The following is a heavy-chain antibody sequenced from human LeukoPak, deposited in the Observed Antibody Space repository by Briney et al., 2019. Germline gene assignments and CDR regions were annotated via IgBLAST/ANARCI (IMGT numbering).Heavy chain of an antibody. CDR3: TTGPFDYYGSASYLANGMDV. V-gene: IGHV3-15*01. CDR2: IKSKTDGGTT. J-gene: IGHJ6*02. D-gene: IGHD3-10*01. Sequence: PGGSLRLSCAASGFTFSDYYMSWVRQAPGKGLEWVGRIKSKTDGGTTDYTAPVKGRFTISRDDSKNTLYLQMNSLKTEDTAVYYCTTGPFDYYGSASYLANGMDVWGQGTTVTVSS. CDR1: GFTFSDYY.